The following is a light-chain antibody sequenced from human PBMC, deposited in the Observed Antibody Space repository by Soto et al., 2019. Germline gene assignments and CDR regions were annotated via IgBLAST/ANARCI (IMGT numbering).Light chain of an antibody. Sequence: DIQMTQSPCAVSASVGDRVTSTCQASQGITSWLAWYQQKPGRAPKLLFYAASSLQSGVPSRFSGSGSGRDFTLTISSLQPEDFATYFCQQTSSFPLTFGGGTKVEIK. V-gene: IGKV1-12*01. CDR3: QQTSSFPLT. J-gene: IGKJ4*01. CDR2: AAS. CDR1: QGITSW.